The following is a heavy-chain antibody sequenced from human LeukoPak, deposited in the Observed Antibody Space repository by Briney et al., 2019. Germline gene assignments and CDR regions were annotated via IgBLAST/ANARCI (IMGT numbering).Heavy chain of an antibody. Sequence: GGSLRLSCVAPGLTFGNYGMNWVRQAPGKGLEWVSSIGGGGYTTYYADSVRGRFTISRDNSKYSMYLQMSSLRAEDTAIYYCAEVESSYCRIWGQGTLVTVSS. CDR3: AEVESSYCRI. CDR1: GLTFGNYG. J-gene: IGHJ4*01. D-gene: IGHD3-10*01. V-gene: IGHV3-23*01. CDR2: IGGGGYTT.